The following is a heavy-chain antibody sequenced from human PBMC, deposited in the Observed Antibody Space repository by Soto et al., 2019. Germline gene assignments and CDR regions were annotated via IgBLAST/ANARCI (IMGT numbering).Heavy chain of an antibody. CDR2: ISYEEINNK. J-gene: IGHJ6*02. Sequence: QVQLVQSGGGVVQPGGSLRLSCVASGFSFRNYGMHWVRQAPGKGLEWVAVISYEEINNKNYADSVKGRFTISRDNSENTLYLQMDSLRAEDTAVYYCAKGYCSGPSCYRGYSMDVWGQGTTVTVSS. CDR3: AKGYCSGPSCYRGYSMDV. CDR1: GFSFRNYG. D-gene: IGHD2-2*01. V-gene: IGHV3-30*18.